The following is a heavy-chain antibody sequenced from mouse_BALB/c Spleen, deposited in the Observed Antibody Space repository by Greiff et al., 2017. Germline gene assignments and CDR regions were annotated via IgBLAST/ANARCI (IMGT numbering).Heavy chain of an antibody. CDR1: GFTFSDYY. CDR3: AREGYYAMDY. J-gene: IGHJ4*01. V-gene: IGHV5-4*02. Sequence: VESGGGLVKPGGSLKLSCAASGFTFSDYYMYWVRQTPEKRLEWVATISDGGSYTYYPDSVKGRFTISRDNAKNNLYLQMSSLKSEDTAMYYCAREGYYAMDYWGQGTSVTVSS. CDR2: ISDGGSYT.